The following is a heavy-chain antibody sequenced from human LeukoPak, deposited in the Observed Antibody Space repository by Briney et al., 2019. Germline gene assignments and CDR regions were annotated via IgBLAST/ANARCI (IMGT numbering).Heavy chain of an antibody. CDR1: EFSVGSNY. J-gene: IGHJ4*02. CDR3: AREQPYYYDSSGTALMAEIKYYFDY. Sequence: GGSLRLSCAASEFSVGSNYMTWVRQAPGKGLEWVSLIYSGGSTYYADSVKGRFTISRDNAKNSLYLQMNSLRAEDAGVYYCAREQPYYYDSSGTALMAEIKYYFDYWGQGTLVTVSS. CDR2: IYSGGST. V-gene: IGHV3-66*01. D-gene: IGHD3-22*01.